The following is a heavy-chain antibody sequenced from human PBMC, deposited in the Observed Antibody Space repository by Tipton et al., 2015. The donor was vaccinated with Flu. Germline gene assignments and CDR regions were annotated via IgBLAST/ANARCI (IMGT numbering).Heavy chain of an antibody. J-gene: IGHJ4*02. Sequence: TLSLTCTVSGGSGTSGSYYWSWIRQPPGKGLEWIGHIYYSWSTNYNPSLKSRVTISVDTSKNQFSLKLSSVTAADTAVYYCARTYYYASGGLFDFWGQGTLVTVSS. D-gene: IGHD3-10*01. CDR1: GGSGTSGSYY. CDR2: IYYSWST. V-gene: IGHV4-61*01. CDR3: ARTYYYASGGLFDF.